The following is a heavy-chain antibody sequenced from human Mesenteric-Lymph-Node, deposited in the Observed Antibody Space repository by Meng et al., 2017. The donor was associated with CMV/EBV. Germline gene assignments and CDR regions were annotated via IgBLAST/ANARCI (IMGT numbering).Heavy chain of an antibody. CDR1: GGTFSSYA. J-gene: IGHJ5*02. CDR3: ARPYIAAAGSYNWFDP. D-gene: IGHD6-13*01. CDR2: IIPIFGKA. V-gene: IGHV1-69*05. Sequence: SVKVSCKASGGTFSSYAISWVRQAPGQGLEWMGGIIPIFGKANYAQKFQGRVTITTDESTSTAYMELSSLRSEDTAVYYCARPYIAAAGSYNWFDPWGQGTLVTVSS.